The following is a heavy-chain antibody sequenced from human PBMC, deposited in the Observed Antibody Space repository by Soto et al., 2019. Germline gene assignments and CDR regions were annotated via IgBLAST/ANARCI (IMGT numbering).Heavy chain of an antibody. CDR3: ARGTRGSVLLDAFDI. CDR2: IIPIFGTA. Sequence: SVKVSCKASGGTFSSYAISWVRQAPGQGLEWMGGIIPIFGTANYAQKFQGRVTITADESTSTAYMELSSLRSEDTAVYYCARGTRGSVLLDAFDIWGQGTMVTVSS. J-gene: IGHJ3*02. V-gene: IGHV1-69*13. D-gene: IGHD3-10*01. CDR1: GGTFSSYA.